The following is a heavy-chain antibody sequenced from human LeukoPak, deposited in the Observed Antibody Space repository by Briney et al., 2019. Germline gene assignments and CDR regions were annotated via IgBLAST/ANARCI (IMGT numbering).Heavy chain of an antibody. CDR3: VRDLILVWTPGDDFDH. CDR1: GFTFSNYW. V-gene: IGHV3-74*01. Sequence: GSLRLSCAASGFTFSNYWMHWVRQAPGKGLEWVSRINERATVISYADSVKGRFTISRENARNTLYLQMNSLTAEDTAVYYCVRDLILVWTPGDDFDHWGQGTLVTVSS. D-gene: IGHD3-16*01. J-gene: IGHJ4*02. CDR2: INERATVI.